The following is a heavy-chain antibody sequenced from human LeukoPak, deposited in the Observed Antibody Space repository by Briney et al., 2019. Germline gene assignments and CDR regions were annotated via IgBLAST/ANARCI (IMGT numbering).Heavy chain of an antibody. V-gene: IGHV3-23*01. J-gene: IGHJ4*02. CDR3: AKRAGTGTKHFDY. CDR2: FSGSSSST. Sequence: PGGSLRLSCAASGFTFSNYAMSWVRQAPGRGLEWVSTFSGSSSSTYYAASVKGRFTISRGNSKNTLYLQMNSLRAGDTAVYYCAKRAGTGTKHFDYWGQGALVTVSS. D-gene: IGHD1-1*01. CDR1: GFTFSNYA.